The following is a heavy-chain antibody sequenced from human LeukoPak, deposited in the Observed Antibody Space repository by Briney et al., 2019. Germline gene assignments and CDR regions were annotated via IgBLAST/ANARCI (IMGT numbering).Heavy chain of an antibody. Sequence: PGGSLRLSCAASGFTFSSYAMIWVRQAPGKGLQWVSALSASGRGTYHADFVKDRFTVSRDNSKSTLYLQMNSLRAEDTALYFCAKGIPWACLPYCAFDIWGQGTMVTVSS. V-gene: IGHV3-23*01. J-gene: IGHJ3*02. D-gene: IGHD1-26*01. CDR3: AKGIPWACLPYCAFDI. CDR2: LSASGRGT. CDR1: GFTFSSYA.